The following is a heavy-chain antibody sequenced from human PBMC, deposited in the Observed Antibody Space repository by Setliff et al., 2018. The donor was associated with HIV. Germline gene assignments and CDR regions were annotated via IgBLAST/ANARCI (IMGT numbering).Heavy chain of an antibody. CDR1: GYIFTSYG. CDR2: ISAYNDNT. J-gene: IGHJ4*02. CDR3: ARINDYGGNEGYFDY. D-gene: IGHD4-17*01. Sequence: GASVKVSCKASGYIFTSYGITWVRQAPGQGLEWMGWISAYNDNTNYAQKLQGRVTMTTDTSTSTAYMELRSLRSDDTAVYYCARINDYGGNEGYFDYWGQGTLVTVSS. V-gene: IGHV1-18*01.